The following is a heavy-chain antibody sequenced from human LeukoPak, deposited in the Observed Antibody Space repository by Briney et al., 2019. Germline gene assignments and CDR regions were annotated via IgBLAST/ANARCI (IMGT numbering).Heavy chain of an antibody. V-gene: IGHV3-15*01. CDR2: IKSKTDGGTT. CDR3: ARAPPYSSSPENIYYFDY. D-gene: IGHD6-6*01. CDR1: GFTFSNAW. Sequence: GGSLRLSCAASGFTFSNAWMSWVRQASGKGLEWVGRIKSKTDGGTTDYADSVKGRFTISRDNSKNTLYLQMNSLRAEDTAVYYCARAPPYSSSPENIYYFDYWGQGTLVTVSS. J-gene: IGHJ4*02.